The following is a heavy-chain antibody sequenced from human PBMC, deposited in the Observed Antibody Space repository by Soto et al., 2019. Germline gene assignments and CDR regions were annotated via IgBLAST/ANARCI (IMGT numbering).Heavy chain of an antibody. CDR1: GFTFSSYA. J-gene: IGHJ4*02. V-gene: IGHV3-23*01. CDR3: AKDTAPQLVTEGDFDY. D-gene: IGHD6-13*01. Sequence: GGSLRLSCAASGFTFSSYAMSWVRQAPGKGLEWVSGISGSGRNTYYVDSVRGRFTISRDNSKNTLYLQMNSLRAEDTAVYYCAKDTAPQLVTEGDFDYWGQGTLVTVSS. CDR2: ISGSGRNT.